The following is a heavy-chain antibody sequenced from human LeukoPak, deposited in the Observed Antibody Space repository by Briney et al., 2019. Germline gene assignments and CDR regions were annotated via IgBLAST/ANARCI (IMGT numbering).Heavy chain of an antibody. J-gene: IGHJ4*02. Sequence: SETLSLTCTVSGGSISTYYWNWIRQPAGKGLEWIGRIYTGGYTNYNPSVKSRVTMSVDTSKNQFSLKLSSVTAADTAVYYCATDCSGSSCYPAGFDYWGQGILVTVSS. V-gene: IGHV4-4*07. CDR2: IYTGGYT. D-gene: IGHD2-15*01. CDR3: ATDCSGSSCYPAGFDY. CDR1: GGSISTYY.